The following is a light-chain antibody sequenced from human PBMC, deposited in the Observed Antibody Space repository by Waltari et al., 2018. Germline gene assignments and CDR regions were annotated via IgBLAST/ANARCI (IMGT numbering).Light chain of an antibody. V-gene: IGKV3-15*01. Sequence: EIVMTQSPATLSVSPGERATLSCRASQSVSSKLAWYQQKLGQAPRLLIYGASTRATGIPARFSVSGSGTEFTLTISSLQSEDFALYYCQQYNNWPPFTFGQGTKLEIK. CDR3: QQYNNWPPFT. CDR1: QSVSSK. J-gene: IGKJ2*01. CDR2: GAS.